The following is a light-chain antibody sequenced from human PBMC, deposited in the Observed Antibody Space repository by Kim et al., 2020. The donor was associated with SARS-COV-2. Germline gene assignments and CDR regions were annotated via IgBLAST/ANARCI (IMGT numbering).Light chain of an antibody. J-gene: IGKJ1*01. Sequence: LSPAERATPACRGGRRIINNFAWYQQQPRQPPTLLIFYASARATGSTARVSGSGSGTDFILTTSSLEPEDCSVYYCQQRGNWPLTFGQGTKLDIK. CDR1: RRIINN. CDR3: QQRGNWPLT. CDR2: YAS. V-gene: IGKV3-11*01.